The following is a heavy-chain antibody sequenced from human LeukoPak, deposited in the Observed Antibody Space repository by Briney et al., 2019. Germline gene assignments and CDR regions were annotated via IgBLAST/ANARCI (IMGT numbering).Heavy chain of an antibody. CDR3: ARFSNNHGVKFDY. D-gene: IGHD1-14*01. CDR1: GGSISSGSYY. Sequence: SETLSLTCTVSGGSISSGSYYWTWIRQHPEKGLEWIGYMYYSGTTYYNPSLRSRVTMSVETSKNQFSLKLDSVTAADTAVYYCARFSNNHGVKFDYWGQGTLVTVSS. V-gene: IGHV4-31*03. CDR2: MYYSGTT. J-gene: IGHJ4*02.